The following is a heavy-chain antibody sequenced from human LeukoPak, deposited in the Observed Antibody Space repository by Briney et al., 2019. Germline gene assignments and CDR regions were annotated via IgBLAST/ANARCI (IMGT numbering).Heavy chain of an antibody. Sequence: GASVNVSCKASGYTFTSYAMHWVRQAPGQRLEWMGWINAGNGNTKYSQKFQGRVTITRDTSASTAYMELSSLRSEDTAVYYCAREPIAAALSWRRDGKGYFDYWGQGTLVTVSS. CDR2: INAGNGNT. CDR1: GYTFTSYA. CDR3: AREPIAAALSWRRDGKGYFDY. J-gene: IGHJ4*02. D-gene: IGHD6-13*01. V-gene: IGHV1-3*01.